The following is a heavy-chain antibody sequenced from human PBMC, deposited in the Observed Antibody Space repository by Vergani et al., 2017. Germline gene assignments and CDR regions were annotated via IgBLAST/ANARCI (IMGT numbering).Heavy chain of an antibody. CDR1: GFTFNHYA. Sequence: EVQLLESGGDLVQPGGSLRLSCAASGFTFNHYAMNWVRQAPGKGLEWVSGISGSGGSTYYAGSVKGRFTISRDNSKNTLYLQMNSLRAEDTAIYYCARGPYWREAGVPHFDYWGQGTLVTVSS. CDR3: ARGPYWREAGVPHFDY. J-gene: IGHJ4*02. CDR2: ISGSGGST. D-gene: IGHD6-13*01. V-gene: IGHV3-23*01.